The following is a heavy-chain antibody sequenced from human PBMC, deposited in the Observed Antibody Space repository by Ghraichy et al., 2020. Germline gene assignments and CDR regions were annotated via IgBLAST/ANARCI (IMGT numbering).Heavy chain of an antibody. CDR1: GDSISSYY. V-gene: IGHV4-59*01. CDR3: ARVGGDHYYYYGMDV. J-gene: IGHJ6*02. D-gene: IGHD6-25*01. Sequence: SETLSLTCTVSGDSISSYYWSWIRQPPGKGLEWIGYIYYSGSTNYNPSLKSRVTISVDTSKNQFSLKLSSVTAADTAVYYCARVGGDHYYYYGMDVWGQGTTVTVSS. CDR2: IYYSGST.